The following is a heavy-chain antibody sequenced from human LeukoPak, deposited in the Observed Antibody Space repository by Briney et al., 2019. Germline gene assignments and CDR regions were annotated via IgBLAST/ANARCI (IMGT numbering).Heavy chain of an antibody. CDR3: ARVGGIVVVPAASRGYYMDV. CDR2: MNPNSGNT. Sequence: ASVKVSCKASVYTFTSYDINWVRQATGQGLEWMGWMNPNSGNTGYAQKFQGIVTMTRNTSISTAYMELSSLRSEDTAVYYCARVGGIVVVPAASRGYYMDVWGKGTTVTVSS. J-gene: IGHJ6*03. CDR1: VYTFTSYD. D-gene: IGHD2-2*01. V-gene: IGHV1-8*01.